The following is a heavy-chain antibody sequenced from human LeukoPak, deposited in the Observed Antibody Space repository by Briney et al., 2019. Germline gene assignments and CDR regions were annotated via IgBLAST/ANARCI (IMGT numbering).Heavy chain of an antibody. J-gene: IGHJ4*02. Sequence: GGSLRLSCAASGFTVSSNYVSWVRQAPGKGLEWVSVIYSGGSTYYADSVKGRFTISRDNSKNTLYLQMNSLRAEDTAVYYCASDSSGYYHFDYWGQGTLVTVSS. V-gene: IGHV3-53*01. CDR3: ASDSSGYYHFDY. D-gene: IGHD3-22*01. CDR2: IYSGGST. CDR1: GFTVSSNY.